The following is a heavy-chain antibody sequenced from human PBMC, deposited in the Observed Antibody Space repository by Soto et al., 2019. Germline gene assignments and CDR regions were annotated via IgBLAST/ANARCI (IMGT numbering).Heavy chain of an antibody. CDR2: ISSSSSTI. CDR3: ARGSGNGPWGYCSGGSCKDGDY. V-gene: IGHV3-48*01. CDR1: GFTFSSYS. D-gene: IGHD2-15*01. J-gene: IGHJ4*02. Sequence: EVQLVESGGGLVQPGGSLRLSCAASGFTFSSYSMNWVRQAPGKGLEWVSYISSSSSTIYYADSVKGRFTISRDNAKNSLYLQMNSLRAEDTAVYYCARGSGNGPWGYCSGGSCKDGDYWGQGTLVTVSS.